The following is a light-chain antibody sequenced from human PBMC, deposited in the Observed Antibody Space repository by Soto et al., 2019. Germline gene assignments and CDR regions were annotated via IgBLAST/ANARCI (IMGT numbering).Light chain of an antibody. Sequence: DIQVTHAPSTLSAAVVYRVTISCRASQTISSWLAWYQQKPGKAPKLLIYKASTLETGVPSRFSGSGSGTEFTLTISSLQPDDFATYYCQQYSGYSTFGRGTKVDIK. CDR1: QTISSW. CDR3: QQYSGYST. CDR2: KAS. J-gene: IGKJ1*01. V-gene: IGKV1-5*03.